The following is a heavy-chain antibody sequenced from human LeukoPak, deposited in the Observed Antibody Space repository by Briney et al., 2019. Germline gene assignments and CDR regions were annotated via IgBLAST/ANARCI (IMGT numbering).Heavy chain of an antibody. D-gene: IGHD3-22*01. CDR2: IYPGDSDT. V-gene: IGHV5-51*01. J-gene: IGHJ4*02. CDR3: ARLSHDSSGSHDY. Sequence: GESLKISCKGSGYSFTNYWIGWVRQMPGTGLEWMGIIYPGDSDTRYSPSFQGQVTISADKSISTAYLQWSSLKASDTAMYYCARLSHDSSGSHDYWGQGTLVTVSS. CDR1: GYSFTNYW.